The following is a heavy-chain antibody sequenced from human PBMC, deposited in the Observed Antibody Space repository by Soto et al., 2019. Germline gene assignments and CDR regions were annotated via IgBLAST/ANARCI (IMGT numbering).Heavy chain of an antibody. D-gene: IGHD3-22*01. CDR2: TSGSGGST. J-gene: IGHJ3*02. CDR1: VFTFSNYA. V-gene: IGHV3-23*01. CDR3: AKSRGYHYDSGGYYDAFDI. Sequence: GGSLRLSCAASVFTFSNYAMNWVRQAPGKGLEWVSGTSGSGGSTYYADSVKGRFTISRDNSKNTLYLQMNSLRAEDTAVYYCAKSRGYHYDSGGYYDAFDIWGQGTLVTVSS.